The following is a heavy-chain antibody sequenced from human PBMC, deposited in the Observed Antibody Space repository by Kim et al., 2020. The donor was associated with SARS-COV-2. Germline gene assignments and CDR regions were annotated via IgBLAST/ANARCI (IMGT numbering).Heavy chain of an antibody. CDR2: IYWDDDK. J-gene: IGHJ1*01. V-gene: IGHV2-5*02. Sequence: SGPTLVNPTPPLTLTCTFSGFSLSPSGVAVGWIRLPPGKALEWLALIYWDDDKRYSPSLKSRLTITKDTSKNQVVLTMTNMDPVDTATYYCARRGNYNGWYNYCQNWGQGTLVTVSS. CDR3: ARRGNYNGWYNYCQN. CDR1: GFSLSPSGVA. D-gene: IGHD6-19*01.